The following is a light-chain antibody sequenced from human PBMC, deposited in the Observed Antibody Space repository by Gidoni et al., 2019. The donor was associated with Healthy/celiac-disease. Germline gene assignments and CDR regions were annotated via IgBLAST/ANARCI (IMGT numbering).Light chain of an antibody. Sequence: DIQMTKSPAALSASVGDRVTITRQASQDISNYLTWYQQKPGKAPKLLIYDASNLETGVPSRFSGSGSGTDFTFTISSLQPEDIATYYCQQYDHLPLTFXQXTRLEIK. CDR3: QQYDHLPLT. V-gene: IGKV1-33*01. CDR2: DAS. CDR1: QDISNY. J-gene: IGKJ5*01.